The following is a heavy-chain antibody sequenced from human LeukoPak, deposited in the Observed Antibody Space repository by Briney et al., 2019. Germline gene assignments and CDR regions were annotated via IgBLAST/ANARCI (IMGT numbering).Heavy chain of an antibody. D-gene: IGHD4-11*01. J-gene: IGHJ4*02. CDR3: AKNDYSDFTPSPFPV. CDR1: GFTFSSYA. Sequence: PGGSLRLSCEASGFTFSSYAMSWVRQAPVRGLEWVAIVTNNGGATYYADSVKGQFTISRDNSKNTLYLQMHSLRVEDTAVYYCAKNDYSDFTPSPFPVWGQGTVDTVSS. CDR2: VTNNGGAT. V-gene: IGHV3-23*01.